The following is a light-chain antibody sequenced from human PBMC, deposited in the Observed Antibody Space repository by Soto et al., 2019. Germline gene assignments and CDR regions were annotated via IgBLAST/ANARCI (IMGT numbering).Light chain of an antibody. CDR1: SSDVGGYNY. CDR3: SSYAGSNIL. CDR2: EVS. J-gene: IGLJ2*01. Sequence: QSVLTQPPSASGSPGQSVTISCTGTSSDVGGYNYVSWYQHHPGKAPKLMIYEVSQRPSGVPDRFSGSKSGNTASLTVSGLQAEDEADYYCSSYAGSNILFGGGTKLTVL. V-gene: IGLV2-8*01.